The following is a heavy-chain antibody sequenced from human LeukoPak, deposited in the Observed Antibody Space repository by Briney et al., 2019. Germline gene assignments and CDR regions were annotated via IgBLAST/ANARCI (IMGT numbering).Heavy chain of an antibody. CDR1: GFTFSSYS. J-gene: IGHJ4*02. CDR3: AKDSIVRGNNGVCPGY. D-gene: IGHD2-8*01. V-gene: IGHV3-21*01. Sequence: GGSLRLSCAASGFTFSSYSMNWVRQAPGKGLEWVSSISSSSSYIYYADSVKGRFTISRDNAKNSLYLQMNSLRAEDTAVYFCAKDSIVRGNNGVCPGYWGQGTPVSVSS. CDR2: ISSSSSYI.